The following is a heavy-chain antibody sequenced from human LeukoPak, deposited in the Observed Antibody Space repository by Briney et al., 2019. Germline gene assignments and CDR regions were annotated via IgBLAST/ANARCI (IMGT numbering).Heavy chain of an antibody. V-gene: IGHV1-2*02. CDR1: GYTFTDYF. J-gene: IGHJ5*02. CDR3: ARAYEYGWFDP. CDR2: INPKTGAT. D-gene: IGHD3-16*01. Sequence: ASVQVSCKASGYTFTDYFLHWLRQAPGQGLEWMGWINPKTGATNYAQSFQARVTMTRDTSTSTGNMEVNSLRSDDTAVYYCARAYEYGWFDPWGQGTLVTVSS.